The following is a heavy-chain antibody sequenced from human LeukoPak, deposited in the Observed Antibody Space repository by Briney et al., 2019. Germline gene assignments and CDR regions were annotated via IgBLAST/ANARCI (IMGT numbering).Heavy chain of an antibody. J-gene: IGHJ4*02. CDR3: ARVFRPSLTVFIIRGAFDI. CDR2: ISYDGSNK. CDR1: GFTFSSYG. V-gene: IGHV3-30*03. Sequence: PGGPLRLSCAASGFTFSSYGMHWVRQAPGKGLEWVAVISYDGSNKYYADSVKGRFTISRDNSKNTLYLQMNSLRAEDTAVYYCARVFRPSLTVFIIRGAFDIWGQGTLVTVSS. D-gene: IGHD3-3*01.